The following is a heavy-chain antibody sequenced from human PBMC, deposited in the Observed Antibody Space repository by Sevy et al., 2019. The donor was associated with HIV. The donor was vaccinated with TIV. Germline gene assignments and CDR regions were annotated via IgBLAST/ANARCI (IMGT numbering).Heavy chain of an antibody. CDR3: ARGLRFGELLYYYYGMDV. J-gene: IGHJ6*02. Sequence: GGSLRLSCAASGFTFSSYDMHWVRQATGKGLEWVSAIGTTGDTYYPGSVKGRFTIPRENAKNSLYLQMNSLRAGDTAVYYCARGLRFGELLYYYYGMDVWGQGTTVTVSS. D-gene: IGHD3-10*01. CDR1: GFTFSSYD. CDR2: IGTTGDT. V-gene: IGHV3-13*01.